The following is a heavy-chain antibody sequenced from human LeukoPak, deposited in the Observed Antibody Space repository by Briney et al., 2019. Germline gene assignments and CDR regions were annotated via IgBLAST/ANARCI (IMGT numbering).Heavy chain of an antibody. D-gene: IGHD3-22*01. Sequence: ASVKVSCKASGYTFTSYGISWVRQAPGQGLEWMGWISAYNGSTNYAQKLQGRVTMTTDTSTSTAYMELRSLRSDDTAVYYCARDEYYYDSSGYYGYWGQGTLVTVSS. CDR2: ISAYNGST. CDR3: ARDEYYYDSSGYYGY. J-gene: IGHJ4*02. V-gene: IGHV1-18*01. CDR1: GYTFTSYG.